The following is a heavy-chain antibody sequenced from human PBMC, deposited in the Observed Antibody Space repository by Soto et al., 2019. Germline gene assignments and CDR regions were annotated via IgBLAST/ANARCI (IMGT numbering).Heavy chain of an antibody. Sequence: SETLSLTCTVSGGSISSGGYYWSWIRQHPGKGLEWIGYIYYSGSTYYNPSLRSRVTISVDTSKNQFSLKLSSVTAADTAVYYCARDASDCGGDCYSSSAFDIWGQGTMVTVSS. J-gene: IGHJ3*02. CDR1: GGSISSGGYY. CDR3: ARDASDCGGDCYSSSAFDI. CDR2: IYYSGST. D-gene: IGHD2-21*02. V-gene: IGHV4-31*03.